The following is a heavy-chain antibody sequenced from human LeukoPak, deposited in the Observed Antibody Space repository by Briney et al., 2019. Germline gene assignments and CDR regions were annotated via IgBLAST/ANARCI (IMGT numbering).Heavy chain of an antibody. CDR1: GFTFSDYY. CDR2: ISYDGSNK. CDR3: ARVGYSSSWYGSYYYGMDV. V-gene: IGHV3-30-3*01. Sequence: TGGSLRLSCAASGFTFSDYYMSWIRQAPGKGLEWVAVISYDGSNKYYADSVKGRFTISRDNSKNTLYLQMNSLRAEDTAVYYCARVGYSSSWYGSYYYGMDVWGQGTTVTVSS. D-gene: IGHD6-13*01. J-gene: IGHJ6*02.